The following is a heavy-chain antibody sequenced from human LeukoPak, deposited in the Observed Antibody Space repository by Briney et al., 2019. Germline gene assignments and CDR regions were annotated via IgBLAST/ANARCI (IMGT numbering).Heavy chain of an antibody. CDR2: IIPIFGTA. V-gene: IGHV1-69*05. J-gene: IGHJ4*02. D-gene: IGHD6-13*01. CDR1: GGTFSSYA. Sequence: SVKVSCKASGGTFSSYAISWVRQAPGQGLEWMGGIIPIFGTANYAQKFQGRVTITTDESTSTAYMELSSLRSEDTAVYYCARDFYDGSSWYLDYWGQGTLATVSS. CDR3: ARDFYDGSSWYLDY.